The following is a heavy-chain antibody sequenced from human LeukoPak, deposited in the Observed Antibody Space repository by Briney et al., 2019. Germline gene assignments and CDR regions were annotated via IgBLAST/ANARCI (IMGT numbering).Heavy chain of an antibody. D-gene: IGHD6-6*01. Sequence: SVKVSCKASGGTFSSYTISWVRQAPGQGLEWMGRIIPILGIANYAQKFQGRVTITADKSTSTAYMELSSLRSGDTAVYYCARASIAARHWFDPWGQGTLVTVSS. CDR2: IIPILGIA. CDR1: GGTFSSYT. CDR3: ARASIAARHWFDP. J-gene: IGHJ5*02. V-gene: IGHV1-69*02.